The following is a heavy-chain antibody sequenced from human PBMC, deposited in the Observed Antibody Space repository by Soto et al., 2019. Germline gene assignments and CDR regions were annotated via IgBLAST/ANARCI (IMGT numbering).Heavy chain of an antibody. Sequence: SVKVSCKASGYTFTSYGISWGRQAPGQGLEWMGWISAYNGNTNYAQKLQGRVTMTTDTSTSTAYMELRSLRSDDTAVYYCARVNDILTGYYNDYWGQGTLVTVSS. V-gene: IGHV1-18*01. CDR3: ARVNDILTGYYNDY. J-gene: IGHJ4*02. D-gene: IGHD3-9*01. CDR1: GYTFTSYG. CDR2: ISAYNGNT.